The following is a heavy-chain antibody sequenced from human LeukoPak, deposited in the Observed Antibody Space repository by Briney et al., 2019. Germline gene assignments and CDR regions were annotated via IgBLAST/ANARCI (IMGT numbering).Heavy chain of an antibody. V-gene: IGHV3-23*01. D-gene: IGHD2-2*01. CDR3: ARVWEYCSSTSCENYGMDV. Sequence: GGSLRLSCAASGFTFNTYAMNWVRQAPGKGLEWVSGITGNGDTIYYVDSVKGRFTISRDNSKNTLYLQMNSLRAEDTAVYYCARVWEYCSSTSCENYGMDVWGKGTTVTVSS. CDR1: GFTFNTYA. J-gene: IGHJ6*04. CDR2: ITGNGDTI.